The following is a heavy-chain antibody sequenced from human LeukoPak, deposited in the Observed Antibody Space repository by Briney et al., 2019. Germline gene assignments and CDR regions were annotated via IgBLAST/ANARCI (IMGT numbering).Heavy chain of an antibody. Sequence: PSETLSLTCTVSGGSISSSSYYWGWIRQPPGKGLGWIGSIYYSGSTYYNPSLKSRVTISVDTSKNQFSLRLSSVTAADTAVYYCARSLWYSGYMWGQGTLVTVSS. D-gene: IGHD1-26*01. CDR2: IYYSGST. CDR1: GGSISSSSYY. CDR3: ARSLWYSGYM. J-gene: IGHJ4*02. V-gene: IGHV4-39*01.